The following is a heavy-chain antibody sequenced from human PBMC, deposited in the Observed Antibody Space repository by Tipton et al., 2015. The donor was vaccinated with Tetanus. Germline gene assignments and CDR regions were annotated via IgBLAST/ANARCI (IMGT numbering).Heavy chain of an antibody. CDR2: IAFDGKNE. V-gene: IGHV3-30*03. J-gene: IGHJ4*02. Sequence: SLRLSCAASGFRFSYSGMHWVRQAPGKGLEWVAVIAFDGKNERYADSVKGRFIISRDNSKNTLYLQMNSLRVEDTAVYYCARVGQTLGDGDWPIDYWGQGTLVTVSS. D-gene: IGHD4-17*01. CDR1: GFRFSYSG. CDR3: ARVGQTLGDGDWPIDY.